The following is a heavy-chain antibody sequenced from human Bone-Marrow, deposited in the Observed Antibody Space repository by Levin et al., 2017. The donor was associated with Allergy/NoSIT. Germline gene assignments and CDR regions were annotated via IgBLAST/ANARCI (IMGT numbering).Heavy chain of an antibody. CDR2: ISWDTGSI. D-gene: IGHD6-19*01. CDR3: TRSLQWLGPSFDS. V-gene: IGHV3-9*01. Sequence: TGGSPRLSCAASGFKFDDYAMHWVRQAPGKGLEWVSGISWDTGSIVYADSVKGRFTISRDNAKNSLHLQMDSLRVDDTALYYCTRSLQWLGPSFDSWGQGTLLTVAS. CDR1: GFKFDDYA. J-gene: IGHJ4*02.